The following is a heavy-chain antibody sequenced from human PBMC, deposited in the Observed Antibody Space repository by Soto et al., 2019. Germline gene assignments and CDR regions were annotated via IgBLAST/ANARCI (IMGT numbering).Heavy chain of an antibody. CDR3: ARRGEVDTAMVGDY. CDR1: GGTFSSYT. J-gene: IGHJ4*02. CDR2: IIPILGIA. D-gene: IGHD5-18*01. V-gene: IGHV1-69*02. Sequence: GASVKVSCKASGGTFSSYTISWVRQAPGQGHEWMGRIIPILGIANYAQKFQGRVTITADKSTSTAYMELSSLRSEDTAVYYCARRGEVDTAMVGDYWGQGTLVTVSS.